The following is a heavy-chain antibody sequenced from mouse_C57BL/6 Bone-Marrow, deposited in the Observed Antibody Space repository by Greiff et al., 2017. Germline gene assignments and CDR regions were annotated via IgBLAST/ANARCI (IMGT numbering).Heavy chain of an antibody. Sequence: LQESGAELVKPGASVKLSCKASGYTFTEYTIHWVKQRSGQGREWIGWFYPGSGSIKYNEKFKDKATLTADKSSSTVYMELSRWTSEDSAVYFCARHEDRGWLLPFAYWGQGTLVTVSA. V-gene: IGHV1-62-2*01. J-gene: IGHJ3*01. CDR1: GYTFTEYT. CDR3: ARHEDRGWLLPFAY. D-gene: IGHD2-3*01. CDR2: FYPGSGSI.